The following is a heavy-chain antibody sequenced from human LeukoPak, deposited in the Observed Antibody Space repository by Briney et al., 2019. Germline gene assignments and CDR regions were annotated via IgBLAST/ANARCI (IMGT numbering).Heavy chain of an antibody. V-gene: IGHV3-48*03. CDR1: GFTFSSYE. Sequence: GGSLRLSCAASGFTFSSYEMNWVRQAPRKGLEWVSCISSIGSAIYYADSVKGRFTITRDNAKNSLYLQMNSLRAEDTAVYYCARRGDFGGDSRFDYWGQGTLVTVSS. J-gene: IGHJ4*02. CDR2: ISSIGSAI. CDR3: ARRGDFGGDSRFDY. D-gene: IGHD2-21*02.